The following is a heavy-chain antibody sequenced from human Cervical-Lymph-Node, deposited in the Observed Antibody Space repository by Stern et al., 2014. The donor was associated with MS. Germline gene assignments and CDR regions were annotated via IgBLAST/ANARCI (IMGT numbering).Heavy chain of an antibody. CDR3: ARGVQWLVLGGRSYYFDY. Sequence: QVQLQQWGAGLLKPSETLSLTCAVYGGSFSGYYWSWIRQPPGKGLEWIGEINHSGSTNYNPSLKRRVTISVDTSKNQFSLKLSSVTAADTAVYYCARGVQWLVLGGRSYYFDYWGQGTLVTVSS. D-gene: IGHD6-19*01. J-gene: IGHJ4*02. CDR2: INHSGST. CDR1: GGSFSGYY. V-gene: IGHV4-34*01.